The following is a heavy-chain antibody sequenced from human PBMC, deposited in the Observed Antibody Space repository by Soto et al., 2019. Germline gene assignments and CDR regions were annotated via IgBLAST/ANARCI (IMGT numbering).Heavy chain of an antibody. CDR2: ISSSSSYI. V-gene: IGHV3-21*01. CDR1: GFTFSSYS. CDR3: ARGRRDHFDY. J-gene: IGHJ4*02. Sequence: GGSLRLSCAASGFTFSSYSMNWVRQAPGKGLEWVSSISSSSSYIYYADSVKGRFTISRDNAKNSLYLQMNGLRAEDTAVYYCARGRRDHFDYWGQGTLVTVSS.